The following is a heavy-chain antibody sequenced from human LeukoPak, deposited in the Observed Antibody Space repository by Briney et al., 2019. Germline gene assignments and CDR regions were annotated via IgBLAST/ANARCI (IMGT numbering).Heavy chain of an antibody. D-gene: IGHD1-26*01. CDR2: ISAYNGNT. V-gene: IGHV1-18*01. Sequence: GASVKVSCKAFGYTFTSYVISWVRQAPGQGLEWRGGISAYNGNTNYAQKLQGRVTMTTDTSTSTAYMELRSLRSDDTAVYYCARGTYWGSGSYSAFDIWGQGTMVTVSS. CDR3: ARGTYWGSGSYSAFDI. CDR1: GYTFTSYV. J-gene: IGHJ3*02.